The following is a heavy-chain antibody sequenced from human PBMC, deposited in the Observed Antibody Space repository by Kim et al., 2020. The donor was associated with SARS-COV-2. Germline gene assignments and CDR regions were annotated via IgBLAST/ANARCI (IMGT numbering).Heavy chain of an antibody. D-gene: IGHD3-10*01. V-gene: IGHV3-7*01. J-gene: IGHJ4*02. CDR1: GFSFSDYW. CDR3: ARDGSGSYSASFDY. CDR2: IKEDGSVK. Sequence: GGSLRLSCAASGFSFSDYWMSWVRQAPGKGLEWVANIKEDGSVKQYVDSVKGRFTISRDNAKNSLYLQMNSLRAEDTAVYYCARDGSGSYSASFDYWGQG.